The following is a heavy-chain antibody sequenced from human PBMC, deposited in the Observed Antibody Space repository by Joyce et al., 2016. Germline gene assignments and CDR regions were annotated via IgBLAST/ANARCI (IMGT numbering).Heavy chain of an antibody. D-gene: IGHD4-23*01. J-gene: IGHJ5*02. CDR1: GFNVSSKY. CDR3: TTHYGGYDWDL. V-gene: IGHV3-53*04. Sequence: QLVESGGGLVQPGGSLRLSCAASGFNVSSKYMTWVRQAPGKGLEWVSVIYSGGPTYYADSVKGRFTISRHNSKNTLDLQMNSLRCDDTAVYYCTTHYGGYDWDLWGQGTLVTVSS. CDR2: IYSGGPT.